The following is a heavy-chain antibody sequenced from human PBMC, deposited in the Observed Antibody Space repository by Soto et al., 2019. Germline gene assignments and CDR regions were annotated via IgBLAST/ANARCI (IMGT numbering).Heavy chain of an antibody. CDR1: GYTFTSYA. V-gene: IGHV1-3*01. D-gene: IGHD3-22*01. J-gene: IGHJ4*02. CDR2: INAGNGNT. Sequence: ASVKVSCKASGYTFTSYAMHWVRQAPGQRLEWMGWINAGNGNTKYSQKFQGRVTITRDTSASTAYMELSSLRSEDTAVYYCASSTYYYDSSGYYNPLLFDYWGQGXLVTVSS. CDR3: ASSTYYYDSSGYYNPLLFDY.